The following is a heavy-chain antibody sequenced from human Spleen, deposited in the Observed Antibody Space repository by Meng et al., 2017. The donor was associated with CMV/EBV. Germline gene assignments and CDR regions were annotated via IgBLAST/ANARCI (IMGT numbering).Heavy chain of an antibody. J-gene: IGHJ4*02. D-gene: IGHD3-16*01. CDR2: TYYRYKWFN. CDR3: ARWGSGWKIFDC. Sequence: ISGDSVSSNSAAWNWIKQSPSGGLGWLGRTYYRYKWFNEYAVSVKSRITVNPDTSKNQISLQLNSVNPEDKAMYYCARWGSGWKIFDCWGQGTLVTVSS. CDR1: GDSVSSNSAA. V-gene: IGHV6-1*01.